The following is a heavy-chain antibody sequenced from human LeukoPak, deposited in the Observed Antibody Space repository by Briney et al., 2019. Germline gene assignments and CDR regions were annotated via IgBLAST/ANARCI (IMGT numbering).Heavy chain of an antibody. V-gene: IGHV3-23*01. Sequence: PGGSLRLSCAASGFTFSSYAMSWVRQAPGKGLEWVSAISGSGGSTYYADSVKGRFTISRDNSKNTLYLQMNSLRAEDTAVYYCAKDVREGGYSYGYGYLDYWGQGTLVTVSS. D-gene: IGHD5-18*01. CDR1: GFTFSSYA. CDR3: AKDVREGGYSYGYGYLDY. CDR2: ISGSGGST. J-gene: IGHJ4*02.